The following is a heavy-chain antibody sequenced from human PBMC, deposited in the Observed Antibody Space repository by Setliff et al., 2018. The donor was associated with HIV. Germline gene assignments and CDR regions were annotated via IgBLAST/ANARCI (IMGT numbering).Heavy chain of an antibody. CDR3: AKDGDYGY. CDR2: INYDESYE. D-gene: IGHD3-10*01. CDR1: GFTFSAHG. Sequence: GGSLRLSCAASGFTFSAHGVHWVRQAPGKGLEWVAFINYDESYEYYADSVKGRVTISRDNSANTVDLQMNSLRAEDTAVYYCAKDGDYGYWGHGTQVTVSS. J-gene: IGHJ4*01. V-gene: IGHV3-30*02.